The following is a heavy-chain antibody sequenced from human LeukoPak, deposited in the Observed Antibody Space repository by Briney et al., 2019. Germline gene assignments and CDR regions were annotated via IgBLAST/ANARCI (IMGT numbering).Heavy chain of an antibody. Sequence: SGTLSLTCAVSGGSISSSNWWSWVRQPPGKGLEWIGEIYHSGSTNYNPSLKSRVTISVDKSKNQFSLKLSSVTAADTAVYYCARVRYYGSGSYYNIDYYGMDVWGQGTTVTVSS. CDR2: IYHSGST. D-gene: IGHD3-10*01. CDR3: ARVRYYGSGSYYNIDYYGMDV. CDR1: GGSISSSNW. V-gene: IGHV4-4*02. J-gene: IGHJ6*02.